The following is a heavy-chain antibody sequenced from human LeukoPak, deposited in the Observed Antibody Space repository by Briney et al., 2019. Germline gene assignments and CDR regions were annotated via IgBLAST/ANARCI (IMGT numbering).Heavy chain of an antibody. Sequence: GGSLRLSCAASGFTFSSSAMSWVRQAPGKGLEWVSSITDSGDGTYYADSVKGRFTISRDDSKNTLYLQLNSLRVDDAAIYYCAKHRRSSLVTAYFDSWGQGTLVTVSS. CDR2: ITDSGDGT. J-gene: IGHJ4*02. D-gene: IGHD2-21*02. CDR1: GFTFSSSA. CDR3: AKHRRSSLVTAYFDS. V-gene: IGHV3-23*01.